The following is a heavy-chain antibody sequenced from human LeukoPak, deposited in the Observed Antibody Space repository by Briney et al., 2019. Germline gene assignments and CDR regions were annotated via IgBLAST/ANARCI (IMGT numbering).Heavy chain of an antibody. CDR2: ISGSGGST. CDR3: AKDGYYGSGSYSPFDY. V-gene: IGHV3-23*01. Sequence: LPGGSLRLSCAASGFTVSSNYMSWVRQAPGKGLEWVSAISGSGGSTYYADCVKGRFTISRDKSKNTLYLQMNSLRAEDTAVYYCAKDGYYGSGSYSPFDYWGQGTPVTASS. J-gene: IGHJ4*02. CDR1: GFTVSSNY. D-gene: IGHD3-10*01.